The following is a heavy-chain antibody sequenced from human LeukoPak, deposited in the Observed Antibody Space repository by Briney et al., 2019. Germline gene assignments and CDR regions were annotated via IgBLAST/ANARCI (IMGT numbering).Heavy chain of an antibody. D-gene: IGHD6-19*01. CDR1: GGTFSSYA. Sequence: GASVKVSCKASGGTFSSYAISCVRQAPGQGLEWMGGIIPIFGTANYAQKFQGRVTITADESTSTAYMELSSLRSEDTAVYYCARERSSGWSPFDYWGQGTLVTVSS. J-gene: IGHJ4*02. CDR3: ARERSSGWSPFDY. V-gene: IGHV1-69*13. CDR2: IIPIFGTA.